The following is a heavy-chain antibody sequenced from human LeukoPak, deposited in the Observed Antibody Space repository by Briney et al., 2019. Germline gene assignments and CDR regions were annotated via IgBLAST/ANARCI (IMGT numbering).Heavy chain of an antibody. CDR3: ARDQCSSSWYVLPYYYYGMDV. CDR1: GYTFTSYY. V-gene: IGHV1-46*01. D-gene: IGHD6-13*01. CDR2: INPSGGST. J-gene: IGHJ6*02. Sequence: ASVKVSCKASGYTFTSYYMHWVRQAPGQGLEWMGIINPSGGSTSYAQKFQGRVTMTRDTSTSTVYMELSSLRSEDTAVYYCARDQCSSSWYVLPYYYYGMDVWGQGTTVTVSS.